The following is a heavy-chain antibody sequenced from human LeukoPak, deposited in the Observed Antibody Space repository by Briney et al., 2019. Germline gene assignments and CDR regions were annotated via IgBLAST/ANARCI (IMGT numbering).Heavy chain of an antibody. D-gene: IGHD2-2*01. Sequence: PGGSLRLSCAASGFTFSSYEMNWVRQAPGKGLEWVSYISGSGSAIYYADSVKGRFTISRDNAKNSLYLQMNSLRAEDTAVYYCARDHAYAFDIWGQGTLVTVSS. V-gene: IGHV3-48*03. J-gene: IGHJ3*02. CDR1: GFTFSSYE. CDR2: ISGSGSAI. CDR3: ARDHAYAFDI.